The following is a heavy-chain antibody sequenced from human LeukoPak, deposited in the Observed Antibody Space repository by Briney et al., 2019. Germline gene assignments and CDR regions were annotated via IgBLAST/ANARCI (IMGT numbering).Heavy chain of an antibody. CDR2: IKQDGSGT. V-gene: IGHV3-7*01. CDR1: GFTFSNYW. J-gene: IGHJ4*02. Sequence: GGSLRLSRAASGFTFSNYWMSWVRQAPGKGLEWVANIKQDGSGTYYMDSVKGRFTISRDNAKNSLYLQMNSLRAEDTAVYYCARALYASGWYPDYFDYWGQGTLVTVSS. D-gene: IGHD6-19*01. CDR3: ARALYASGWYPDYFDY.